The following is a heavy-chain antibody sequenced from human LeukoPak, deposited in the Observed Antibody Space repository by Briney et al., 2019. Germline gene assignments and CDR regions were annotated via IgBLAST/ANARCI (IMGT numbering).Heavy chain of an antibody. Sequence: SLRLSCAASGFTFDDYAMHWVRQAPGKGLEWVSGISWNSGNLGYADSVKGRFTISRDNAKNSLYLQMNSLRAEDTALYYCAKVSGTYYYYYGMDVWGQGTTVTVSS. CDR1: GFTFDDYA. CDR2: ISWNSGNL. J-gene: IGHJ6*02. CDR3: AKVSGTYYYYYGMDV. V-gene: IGHV3-9*01. D-gene: IGHD1-26*01.